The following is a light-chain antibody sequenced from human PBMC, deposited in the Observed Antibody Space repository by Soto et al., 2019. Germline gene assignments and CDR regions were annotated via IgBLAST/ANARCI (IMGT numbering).Light chain of an antibody. CDR2: EVS. J-gene: IGLJ1*01. Sequence: QSVLTQPASVSGPPGQSITISCTGTSNDVGGYNYVSWCQQHPGKAPKLMIYEVSNRPSGVSNRFSGSKSGNTASLTISGLQAEDEADYYCSSYTITNTYVFGTGTKVTVL. CDR1: SNDVGGYNY. V-gene: IGLV2-14*01. CDR3: SSYTITNTYV.